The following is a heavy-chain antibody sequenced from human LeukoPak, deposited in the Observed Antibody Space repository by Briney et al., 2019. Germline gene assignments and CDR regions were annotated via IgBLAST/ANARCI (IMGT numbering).Heavy chain of an antibody. Sequence: PGGSLRLSCAASGFTFSSYSMNWVRQTPGKGLEWVANIKQDGSEKYYADSVKGRFTISRDNAKNSVYLQTSSLRVEDTAVYYCARSLYDSSGYNGYWGQGVLVTVSS. CDR2: IKQDGSEK. J-gene: IGHJ4*02. CDR3: ARSLYDSSGYNGY. CDR1: GFTFSSYS. D-gene: IGHD3-22*01. V-gene: IGHV3-7*01.